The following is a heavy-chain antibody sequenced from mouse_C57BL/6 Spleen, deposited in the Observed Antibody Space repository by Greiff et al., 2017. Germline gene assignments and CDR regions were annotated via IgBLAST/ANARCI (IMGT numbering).Heavy chain of an antibody. J-gene: IGHJ3*01. D-gene: IGHD1-1*01. CDR2: IDPNCGGT. Sequence: VQLQQPGAELVKPGASVKLSCKASGYTFTSYWMHWVKQRPGRGLEWMGRIDPNCGGTKYNEKFKSKATPTVDKPSSTAYMQLSGLTSDDSAVYYCARYYDGRSYEWFAYWGQGTLVTVSA. CDR3: ARYYDGRSYEWFAY. V-gene: IGHV1-72*01. CDR1: GYTFTSYW.